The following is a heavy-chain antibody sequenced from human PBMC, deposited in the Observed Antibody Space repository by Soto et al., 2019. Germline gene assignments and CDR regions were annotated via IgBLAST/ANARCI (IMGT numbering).Heavy chain of an antibody. CDR3: ARDSGYESNY. Sequence: QVQLVQSGAEVKKPGASVKVSCKASGYTFTSFGTTWVRQAPGPGHEWMGWISAYNGTTNYARKLQGRVTMTTDTSTSTAYMELRSLRSDDTAVYYCARDSGYESNYWGQGTLVTVSS. CDR1: GYTFTSFG. J-gene: IGHJ4*02. V-gene: IGHV1-18*01. CDR2: ISAYNGTT. D-gene: IGHD5-12*01.